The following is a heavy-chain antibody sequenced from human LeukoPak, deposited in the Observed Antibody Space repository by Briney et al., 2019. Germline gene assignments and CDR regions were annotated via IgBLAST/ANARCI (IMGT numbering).Heavy chain of an antibody. D-gene: IGHD1-26*01. Sequence: PSETLSLTCTVSGGSIRSSSYYWGWIRQPPGKGLEWIGSIYYSGSTYYNPSLKSRVTISVDTSKNQFSLKLSSVTAADTAVYYCARHILGDNLRFDYWGQGTLVTVSS. CDR1: GGSIRSSSYY. J-gene: IGHJ4*02. CDR3: ARHILGDNLRFDY. CDR2: IYYSGST. V-gene: IGHV4-39*01.